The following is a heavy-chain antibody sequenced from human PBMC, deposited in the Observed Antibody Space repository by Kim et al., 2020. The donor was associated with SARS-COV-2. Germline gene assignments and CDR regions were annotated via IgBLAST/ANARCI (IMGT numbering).Heavy chain of an antibody. CDR3: ARDRGSSWSRRYYYGMDV. CDR2: ISYDGSNK. Sequence: GGSLRLSCAASGFTFSSYAMHWVRQAPGKGLEWVAVISYDGSNKYYADSVKGRFTISRDNSKNTLYLQMNSLRAEDTAVYYCARDRGSSWSRRYYYGMDVWGQGTTVTVSS. D-gene: IGHD6-13*01. J-gene: IGHJ6*02. CDR1: GFTFSSYA. V-gene: IGHV3-30-3*01.